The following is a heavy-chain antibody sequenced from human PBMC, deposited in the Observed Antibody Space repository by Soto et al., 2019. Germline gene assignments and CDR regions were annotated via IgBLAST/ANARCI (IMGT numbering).Heavy chain of an antibody. CDR2: KWLFASGGNE. V-gene: IGHV3-33*01. Sequence: PGGSLRLSCAASGFTFSNYGIHWVRQAPGKGLEWVAVKWLFASGGNEYDADSVKGRFAISRDDSKQTAYLEMKSLRAEDTAVYYCGRDPYNGARYYLDVWGQGTQVTVSS. CDR1: GFTFSNYG. D-gene: IGHD1-26*01. CDR3: GRDPYNGARYYLDV. J-gene: IGHJ4*02.